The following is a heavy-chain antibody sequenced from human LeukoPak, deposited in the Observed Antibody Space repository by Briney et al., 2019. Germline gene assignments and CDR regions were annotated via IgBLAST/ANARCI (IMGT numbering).Heavy chain of an antibody. CDR1: GFTFSSYG. Sequence: GGSLRLSCEGSGFTFSSYGMHWVRQAPGKGLEWVALISYDGSNKNYADSVKGRFIISRDNSKNTVYLQMTRLTAEDKAVYYCARKQLPLYYFYYGMDVWGNGTTVSVSS. CDR3: ARKQLPLYYFYYGMDV. CDR2: ISYDGSNK. J-gene: IGHJ6*04. D-gene: IGHD2-2*01. V-gene: IGHV3-33*05.